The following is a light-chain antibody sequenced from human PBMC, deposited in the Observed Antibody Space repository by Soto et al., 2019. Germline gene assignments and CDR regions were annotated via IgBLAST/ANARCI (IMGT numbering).Light chain of an antibody. V-gene: IGKV1-39*01. J-gene: IGKJ2*01. CDR3: QQSYISPYT. Sequence: DIQMTQSPSSLSASVGDRDTITCRASESIADYLNWYQQKPGKAPNLLIYAASTLQTGVPSRFSGSGSGTDFTLTISSLQTEDFATYFCQQSYISPYTFGQGTKLDI. CDR2: AAS. CDR1: ESIADY.